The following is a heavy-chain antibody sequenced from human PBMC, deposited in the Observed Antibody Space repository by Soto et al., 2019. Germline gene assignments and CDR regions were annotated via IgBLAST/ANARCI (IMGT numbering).Heavy chain of an antibody. J-gene: IGHJ6*02. CDR2: ISAYNGNT. D-gene: IGHD1-26*01. CDR1: GYTFTSYG. V-gene: IGHV1-18*01. CDR3: ARDGVGATKDYYYGMDV. Sequence: PSVKVSCKASGYTFTSYGISWVRQAPGQGLEWMGWISAYNGNTNYAQKLQGRVTMTTDTSTSTAYMELRSLRSDDTAVYYCARDGVGATKDYYYGMDVWGQGTTVTVS.